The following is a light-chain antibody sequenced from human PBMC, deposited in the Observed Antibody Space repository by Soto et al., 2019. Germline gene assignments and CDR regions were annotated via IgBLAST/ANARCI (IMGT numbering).Light chain of an antibody. J-gene: IGKJ1*01. CDR3: QQYGSSGT. CDR2: GAS. Sequence: EIVLTQSPGTLSLSPGERATLSCRASQSVSSSYLAWYQQKPGQAPRLLIYGASIRATGIPDRFSGSGSGTDFTLTISRLEPEDFSVYYCQQYGSSGTFGQGTKVDI. CDR1: QSVSSSY. V-gene: IGKV3-20*01.